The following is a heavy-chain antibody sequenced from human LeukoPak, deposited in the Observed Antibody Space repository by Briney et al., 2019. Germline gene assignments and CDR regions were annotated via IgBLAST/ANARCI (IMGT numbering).Heavy chain of an antibody. V-gene: IGHV4-34*01. CDR3: ARRYRGYMDV. CDR1: GGSFSGYY. CDR2: INHSGST. Sequence: SETLSLTCGVYGGSFSGYYWSWIRQPPGKGLEWIGEINHSGSTNYNPSLKSRVTISVDTSKNQFSLKLSSVTAADTAVYYCARRYRGYMDVWGKGTTVTISS. D-gene: IGHD1-26*01. J-gene: IGHJ6*03.